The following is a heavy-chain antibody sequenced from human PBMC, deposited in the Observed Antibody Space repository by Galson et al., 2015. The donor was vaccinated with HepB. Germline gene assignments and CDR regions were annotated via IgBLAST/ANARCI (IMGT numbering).Heavy chain of an antibody. V-gene: IGHV3-33*01. J-gene: IGHJ5*02. CDR1: GFTLSSYG. CDR3: TRDLTEHISNWFDA. Sequence: SLRLSCAVSGFTLSSYGMHWVRQAPGKGLEWVSFIWYDGSHESYADSVKGRFIISRDNSGNTVYLQMDSLRAEDTAVYYCTRDLTEHISNWFDAWGQGTLVTVSS. CDR2: IWYDGSHE. D-gene: IGHD1/OR15-1a*01.